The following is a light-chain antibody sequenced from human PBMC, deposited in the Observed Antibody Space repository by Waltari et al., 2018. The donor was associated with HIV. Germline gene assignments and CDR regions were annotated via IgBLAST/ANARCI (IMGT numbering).Light chain of an antibody. Sequence: QSALTQPASVSGSPGQSLTISCTGTRSDVGAYNYVSWYQQHPDKAPQLMIYEVSNRPSGVSNRFSGSKSGNTASLTISGLQAEDEADYYCSSYTTTRTLVFGGGTKLTVL. CDR1: RSDVGAYNY. V-gene: IGLV2-14*01. J-gene: IGLJ2*01. CDR2: EVS. CDR3: SSYTTTRTLV.